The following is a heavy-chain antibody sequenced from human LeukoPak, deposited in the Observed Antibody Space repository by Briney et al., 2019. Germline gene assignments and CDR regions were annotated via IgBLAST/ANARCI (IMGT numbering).Heavy chain of an antibody. J-gene: IGHJ5*01. CDR2: ISSSGGMI. D-gene: IGHD2-15*01. CDR1: GFRFSDYD. CDR3: ARELVLAAKTYWFDS. V-gene: IGHV3-11*01. Sequence: GGSLRLSCAASGFRFSDYDMTWIRQAPGKGLEWISHISSSGGMIYYADSVRGRFTVSRDNAKNSVLLQMNGLRVEDTALYYCARELVLAAKTYWFDSWGQGTLVAVSS.